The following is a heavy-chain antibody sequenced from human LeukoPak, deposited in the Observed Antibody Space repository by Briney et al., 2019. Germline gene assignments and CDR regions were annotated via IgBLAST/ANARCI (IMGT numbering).Heavy chain of an antibody. V-gene: IGHV4-4*07. CDR3: ARLSLGYRSSTSCSQPLYYYYYTDV. CDR2: IYTSGST. D-gene: IGHD2-2*01. Sequence: SETLSLTCTVSGGSISIYYWSWLRQPAEKGLECIGRIYTSGSTNYNPSLKSRVTMSVDTSKNQFSLKLSSVNAADTAVYYCARLSLGYRSSTSCSQPLYYYYYTDVWGKGTTVTVSS. CDR1: GGSISIYY. J-gene: IGHJ6*03.